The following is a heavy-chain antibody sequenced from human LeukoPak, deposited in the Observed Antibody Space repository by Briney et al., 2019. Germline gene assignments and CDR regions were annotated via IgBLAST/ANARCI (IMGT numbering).Heavy chain of an antibody. CDR3: AKWAYSYGPGYFDY. CDR1: GFTFSSYA. J-gene: IGHJ4*02. Sequence: GGSLRLSSVASGFTFSSYAMSWVRQAPGKGLEWVSGISGSGGSTYYADSVKGRFTISRDTSKNTLYLQLNSLRAEDTAAYYCAKWAYSYGPGYFDYWGQGTLVTVST. CDR2: ISGSGGST. V-gene: IGHV3-23*01. D-gene: IGHD5-18*01.